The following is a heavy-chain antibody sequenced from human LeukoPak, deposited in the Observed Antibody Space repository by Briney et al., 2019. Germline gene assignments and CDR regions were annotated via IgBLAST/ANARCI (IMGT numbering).Heavy chain of an antibody. D-gene: IGHD3-22*01. CDR1: GFTVSSNY. CDR2: IYSGGST. V-gene: IGHV3-66*01. Sequence: GGSPRLSCAASGFTVSSNYMSWVRQAPGKGLEWVSVIYSGGSTYYADSVKGRFTISRDNSKNTLYLQMNSLRAEDTAVYYCARVPQYYYDSSGYFNYWGQGTLVTVSS. CDR3: ARVPQYYYDSSGYFNY. J-gene: IGHJ4*02.